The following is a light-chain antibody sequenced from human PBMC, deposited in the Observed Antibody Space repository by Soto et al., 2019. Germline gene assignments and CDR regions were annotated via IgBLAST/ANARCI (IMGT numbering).Light chain of an antibody. CDR2: LGS. V-gene: IGKV2-28*01. CDR3: MQALQKGT. Sequence: DIVMTQSPLSLPVTPGEPASISCRSSQSLLHSNGYNYLDWYLQKPGQSPQLLIYLGSNRASGGPARFSGSGSGTDFTLKISRVEAEDVGVYYCMQALQKGTFGQGTRLEMK. CDR1: QSLLHSNGYNY. J-gene: IGKJ5*01.